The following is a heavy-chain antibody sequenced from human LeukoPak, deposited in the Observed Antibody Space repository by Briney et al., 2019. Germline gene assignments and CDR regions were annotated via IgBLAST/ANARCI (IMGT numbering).Heavy chain of an antibody. CDR3: GRGRYYAMDV. CDR1: GFTFSTYW. V-gene: IGHV3-74*01. J-gene: IGHJ6*02. CDR2: INSDGSTT. Sequence: GSLRLSCAASGFTFSTYWMHWVRQAPGKGLVWVSRINSDGSTTSYADSVKGRFTISRDNAKNTLYLQMNSLRAEDTAVYYCGRGRYYAMDVWGQGTTVTVSS.